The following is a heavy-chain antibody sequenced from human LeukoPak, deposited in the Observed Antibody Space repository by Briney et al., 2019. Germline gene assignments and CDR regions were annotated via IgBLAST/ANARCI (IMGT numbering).Heavy chain of an antibody. V-gene: IGHV4-34*01. CDR3: ASEGGSYGYGRSYYYYGMDV. Sequence: SETLSLTCAVYGGSFSGYYWSWIRQPPGKGLEWIGEINHSGSTNYNPSLKSRVTISVDTSKNQFSLKLSSVTAADTAVYYCASEGGSYGYGRSYYYYGMDVWGQGTTVTVSS. CDR2: INHSGST. D-gene: IGHD5-18*01. J-gene: IGHJ6*02. CDR1: GGSFSGYY.